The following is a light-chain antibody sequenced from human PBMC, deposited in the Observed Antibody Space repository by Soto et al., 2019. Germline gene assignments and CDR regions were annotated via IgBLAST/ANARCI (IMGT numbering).Light chain of an antibody. J-gene: IGKJ1*01. CDR1: QSVRSD. Sequence: EIVMTQSPATLSVSPGERATLSCRASQSVRSDLAWYQQKPGQAPRLLIYGASTRATGVPARFSGRGSGTEFALTISSLQAEDFAVYYCQEYNNWSPWTFGQGTKVEIK. V-gene: IGKV3-15*01. CDR3: QEYNNWSPWT. CDR2: GAS.